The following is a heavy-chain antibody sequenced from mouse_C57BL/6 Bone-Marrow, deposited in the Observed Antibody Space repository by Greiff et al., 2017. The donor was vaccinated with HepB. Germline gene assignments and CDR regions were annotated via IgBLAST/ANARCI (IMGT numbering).Heavy chain of an antibody. CDR1: GYTFTDYK. D-gene: IGHD2-1*01. CDR3: ARDGNTYYYAMDY. J-gene: IGHJ4*01. CDR2: INPNNGGT. V-gene: IGHV1-22*01. Sequence: EVQLQQSGPELVKPGASVKMSCKASGYTFTDYKMHWVKQSHGKSLEWIGYINPNNGGTSYNQKFKGKATLTVNKSSSTAYMELRSLTSEDSAVYYWARDGNTYYYAMDYWGQGTSVTVSS.